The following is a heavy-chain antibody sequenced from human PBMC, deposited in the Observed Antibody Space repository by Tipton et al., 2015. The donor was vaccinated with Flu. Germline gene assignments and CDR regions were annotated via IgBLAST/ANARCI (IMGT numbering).Heavy chain of an antibody. D-gene: IGHD4-11*01. CDR3: ARRDYSNYVSQPKNWFDL. J-gene: IGHJ5*02. CDR1: GDSIRSDYF. Sequence: LRLSCIVSGDSIRSDYFWGWVRQPPGKGLEWIGQISRGGATYYNSSLQSRATISLDSSRNRFSLKVTSVTAADTATYYCARRDYSNYVSQPKNWFDLRGQGILVTVSS. V-gene: IGHV4-38-2*02. CDR2: ISRGGAT.